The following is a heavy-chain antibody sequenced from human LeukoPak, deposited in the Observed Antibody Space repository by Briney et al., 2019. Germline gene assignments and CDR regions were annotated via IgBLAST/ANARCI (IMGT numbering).Heavy chain of an antibody. CDR2: MYDSGST. Sequence: PSETLSLTCTVSGGSISSYYWSWIRQPPGKGLEWIGYMYDSGSTNYNPSLKSRVTISVDTSKNHFSLKLSSVTAADTAVYYCARAVAATYEDAFDIWGQGTTVTVSS. CDR1: GGSISSYY. CDR3: ARAVAATYEDAFDI. J-gene: IGHJ3*02. V-gene: IGHV4-59*12. D-gene: IGHD1-26*01.